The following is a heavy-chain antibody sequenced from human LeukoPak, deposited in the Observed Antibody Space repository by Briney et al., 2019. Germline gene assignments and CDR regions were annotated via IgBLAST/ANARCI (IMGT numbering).Heavy chain of an antibody. CDR1: GFTFSSYA. V-gene: IGHV3-23*01. CDR3: AREHLRDYGDPSFYYYGMDV. Sequence: PGGSLRLSCAASGFTFSSYAMSWVRQAPGKGLEWVSAISGSGGSTYYADSVKGRFTISRDNSKNTLHLQMNSLRAEDTAVYYCAREHLRDYGDPSFYYYGMDVWGQGTTVTVSS. D-gene: IGHD4-17*01. CDR2: ISGSGGST. J-gene: IGHJ6*02.